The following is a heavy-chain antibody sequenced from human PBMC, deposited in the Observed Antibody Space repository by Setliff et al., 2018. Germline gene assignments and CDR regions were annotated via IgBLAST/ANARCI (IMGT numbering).Heavy chain of an antibody. Sequence: PSETLSLTCTVSGGSVSTYYWSWIRQPPGKGIEWIGSIFYSGYTHYNPSLKSRVTMSVDVSRYQFSLELSSVTAADTAGYFCARGSGRGYSYGLFDYWGQGSLVTVSS. CDR3: ARGSGRGYSYGLFDY. CDR1: GGSVSTYY. CDR2: IFYSGYT. V-gene: IGHV4-59*02. J-gene: IGHJ4*02. D-gene: IGHD5-18*01.